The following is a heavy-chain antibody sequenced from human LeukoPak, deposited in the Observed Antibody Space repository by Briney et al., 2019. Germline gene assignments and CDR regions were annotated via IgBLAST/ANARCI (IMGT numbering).Heavy chain of an antibody. V-gene: IGHV4-34*01. Sequence: SETLSLTCGLYGGPFSGYYWSWIRQPPGKGVEWIGEINPRGSTNYNPSLKSRVTLSADTSKKQFSLTLNSVTAADTAVYYGARRRLGYYFDYWGQGTLVTVSS. D-gene: IGHD5-24*01. CDR2: INPRGST. J-gene: IGHJ4*02. CDR1: GGPFSGYY. CDR3: ARRRLGYYFDY.